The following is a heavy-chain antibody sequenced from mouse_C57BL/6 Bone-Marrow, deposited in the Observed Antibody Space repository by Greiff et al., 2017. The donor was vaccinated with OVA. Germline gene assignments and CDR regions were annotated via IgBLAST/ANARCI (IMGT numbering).Heavy chain of an antibody. Sequence: EVKLMESGPELVKPGASVKISCKASGYSFTGYYMNWVKQSPEKSLEWIGEINPSTGGTTYNQKFKAKATLTVDKSSSTAYMQLKSLTSEDSAVYYCARSEGGYWGQGTTLTVSS. J-gene: IGHJ2*01. V-gene: IGHV1-42*01. CDR2: INPSTGGT. CDR1: GYSFTGYY. CDR3: ARSEGGY.